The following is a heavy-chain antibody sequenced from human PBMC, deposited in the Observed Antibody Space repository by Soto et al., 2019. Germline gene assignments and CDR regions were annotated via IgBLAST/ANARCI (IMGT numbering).Heavy chain of an antibody. V-gene: IGHV3-30*18. Sequence: VQLVESGGGVVQPGRSLRLSCAASGFTFSDYAMHWVRQAPGKGLEWVAVVSHDGRNTHYADSVKGRFTISRDSFKNTVSLEMTTLRAEDTAVYYCAKGGRQWLVTSDFNYWGQGDLVTVSS. CDR1: GFTFSDYA. CDR3: AKGGRQWLVTSDFNY. D-gene: IGHD6-19*01. CDR2: VSHDGRNT. J-gene: IGHJ4*02.